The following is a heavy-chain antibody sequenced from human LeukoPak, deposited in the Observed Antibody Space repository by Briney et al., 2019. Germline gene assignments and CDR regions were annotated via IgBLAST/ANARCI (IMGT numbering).Heavy chain of an antibody. D-gene: IGHD5-12*01. CDR2: ISSSSSYI. CDR1: GFTFSSYS. CDR3: ARVIVATIGCYYGMDV. V-gene: IGHV3-21*01. J-gene: IGHJ6*02. Sequence: GGSLRLSCAASGFTFSSYSVNWVRQAPGKGLEWVSSISSSSSYIYYADSVKGRFTISRDNAKNSLYLQMNSLRAEDTAVYYCARVIVATIGCYYGMDVWGQGTTVTVSS.